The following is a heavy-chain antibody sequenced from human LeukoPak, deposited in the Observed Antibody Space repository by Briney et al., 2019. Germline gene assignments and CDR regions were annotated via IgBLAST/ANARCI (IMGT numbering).Heavy chain of an antibody. Sequence: KPSETLSLTCTVSGGSISSGGYSWSWIRQPPGKGLEWIGYIYHSGSTYYNPSLKSRVTISVDRSKNQFSLKLSSVTAADTAVYYCARTATGYSSGWADYYYYGMDVWGQGTTVTVSS. CDR3: ARTATGYSSGWADYYYYGMDV. V-gene: IGHV4-30-2*01. CDR1: GGSISSGGYS. CDR2: IYHSGST. J-gene: IGHJ6*02. D-gene: IGHD6-19*01.